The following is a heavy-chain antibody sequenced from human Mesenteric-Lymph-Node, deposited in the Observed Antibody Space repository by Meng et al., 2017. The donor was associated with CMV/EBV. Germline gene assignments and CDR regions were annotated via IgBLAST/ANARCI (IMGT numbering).Heavy chain of an antibody. CDR2: IYHSGST. CDR1: GYSISSGYY. CDR3: AVEYQLLNWFDP. D-gene: IGHD2-2*01. Sequence: GSLRLSCTVSGYSISSGYYWGWIRQPPGKWLEWIGSIYHSGSTYYNPSLKSRVTISVDTSKNQFSLKLSSVTAADTAVYYCAVEYQLLNWFDPWGQGTLVTVSS. J-gene: IGHJ5*02. V-gene: IGHV4-38-2*02.